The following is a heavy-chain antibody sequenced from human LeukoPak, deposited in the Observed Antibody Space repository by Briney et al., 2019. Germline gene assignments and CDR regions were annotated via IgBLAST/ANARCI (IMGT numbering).Heavy chain of an antibody. D-gene: IGHD2-15*01. CDR1: GFTFSSYS. CDR3: ARDLFYCSGGSCYSRSGFDI. CDR2: IRYDGSNK. Sequence: PGGSLRLSCAASGFTFSSYSMHWVRQAPGKGLEWVAFIRYDGSNKYYADSVKGRFTISRDNSKNTLYLQMNSLRAEDTAVYYCARDLFYCSGGSCYSRSGFDIWGQGTMVTVSS. J-gene: IGHJ3*02. V-gene: IGHV3-30*02.